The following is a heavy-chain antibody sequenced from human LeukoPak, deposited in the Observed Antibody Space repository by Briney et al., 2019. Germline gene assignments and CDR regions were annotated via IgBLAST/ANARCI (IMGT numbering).Heavy chain of an antibody. Sequence: ASVKVSCTASGYTFTTYDINSVRQATGQGLEWMGWMNPNSANTGYAQKFQGRVTITRNTSISTSYMELSSLRSEDTAVYYCARVPAGDYYYGMDVWGQGTTVTVSS. D-gene: IGHD2-2*01. V-gene: IGHV1-8*01. CDR3: ARVPAGDYYYGMDV. J-gene: IGHJ6*02. CDR1: GYTFTTYD. CDR2: MNPNSANT.